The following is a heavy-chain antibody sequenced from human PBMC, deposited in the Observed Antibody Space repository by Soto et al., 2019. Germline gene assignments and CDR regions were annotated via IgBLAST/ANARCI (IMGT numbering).Heavy chain of an antibody. Sequence: EVQLVESGGGLVQPGGSLRLSCAASGFTFSSHQMNWVRQAPGKGLEWVAKIKQDGDQKSYVDSVKGRFTISRDNAKNSLFLQMHSLRGEDTAVYYCARWLDSNGWHLDYWGQGTLVTVSS. D-gene: IGHD6-19*01. CDR2: IKQDGDQK. J-gene: IGHJ4*02. CDR1: GFTFSSHQ. V-gene: IGHV3-7*03. CDR3: ARWLDSNGWHLDY.